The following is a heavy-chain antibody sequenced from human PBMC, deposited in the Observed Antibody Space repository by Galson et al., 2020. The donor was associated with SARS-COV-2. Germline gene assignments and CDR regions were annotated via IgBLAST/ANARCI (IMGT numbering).Heavy chain of an antibody. CDR1: GGTFSSYA. CDR2: IIPIFGTA. J-gene: IGHJ3*01. D-gene: IGHD2-15*01. CDR3: ARARDIVVVVAATQDAFV. Sequence: SVKVSCKASGGTFSSYAISWVRQAPGQGLEWMGGIIPIFGTANYAQKFQGRVTITADESTSTAYMELSSLRSEDTAVYYCARARDIVVVVAATQDAFVWGQGTMVTVSS. V-gene: IGHV1-69*13.